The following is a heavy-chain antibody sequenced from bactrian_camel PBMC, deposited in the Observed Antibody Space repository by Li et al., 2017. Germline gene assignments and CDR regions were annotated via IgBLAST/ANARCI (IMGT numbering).Heavy chain of an antibody. D-gene: IGHD3*01. CDR2: IRRDGDE. J-gene: IGHJ7*01. CDR1: GCRDDTDC. V-gene: IGHV3S53*01. Sequence: HVQLVESGGGSVQTGGSLRLSCTGCRDDTDCLGWFRQAPGKAREGIAGIRRDGDEYYADSVKGRFAISKDSAKNSLYLEMNSLKPEDSAIYYCAVLEGMKWGPVGGVCSKYAMDYWGIGTQVTVS.